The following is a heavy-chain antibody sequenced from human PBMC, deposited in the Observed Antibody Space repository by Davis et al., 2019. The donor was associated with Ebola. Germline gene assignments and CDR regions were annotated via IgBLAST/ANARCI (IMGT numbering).Heavy chain of an antibody. CDR3: ASGITIFGVVSNYYYYGMDV. CDR2: IYYSGST. Sequence: SETLSLTCTVSGGSVSSGSYYWSWIRQPPEKGLEWVGYIYYSGSTNCNPSLKSRVTISVDTSKNQFSLKLSSVTAADTAVYYCASGITIFGVVSNYYYYGMDVWGQGTTVTVSS. V-gene: IGHV4-61*01. CDR1: GGSVSSGSYY. D-gene: IGHD3-3*01. J-gene: IGHJ6*02.